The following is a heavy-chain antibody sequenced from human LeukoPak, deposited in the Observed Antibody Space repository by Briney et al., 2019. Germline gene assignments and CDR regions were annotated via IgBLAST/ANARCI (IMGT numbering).Heavy chain of an antibody. CDR3: ARDLGQYYDTSDNWFDP. J-gene: IGHJ5*02. CDR2: IRYDGSNK. CDR1: GFTFGSYG. D-gene: IGHD3-22*01. V-gene: IGHV3-30*02. Sequence: GGSLRLSCAASGFTFGSYGMHWVRQAPGKGLEWVAFIRYDGSNKYYAASVKGRFTISRDNSKNTLNLQMNSLRAEDTAVHYCARDLGQYYDTSDNWFDPWGQGTLVTVSS.